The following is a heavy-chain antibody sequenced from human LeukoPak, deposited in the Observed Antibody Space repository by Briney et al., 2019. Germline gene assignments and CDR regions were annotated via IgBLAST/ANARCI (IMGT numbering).Heavy chain of an antibody. Sequence: PSETLSLTSTVSGGSISSDRFYWTWVRQPAGKGLEWIGRIKSSNTNYNPSLKSRVSISLDTSTNQFSLKLSSLTAADTAVYYCARVPDWTYVPDYWGQGTLVTVSS. D-gene: IGHD3-16*01. CDR3: ARVPDWTYVPDY. CDR1: GGSISSDRFY. CDR2: IKSSNT. V-gene: IGHV4-61*02. J-gene: IGHJ4*02.